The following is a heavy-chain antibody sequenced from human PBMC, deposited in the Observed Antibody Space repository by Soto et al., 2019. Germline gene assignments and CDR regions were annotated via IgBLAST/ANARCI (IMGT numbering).Heavy chain of an antibody. J-gene: IGHJ5*02. V-gene: IGHV3-7*05. Sequence: EVQLVESGGGLVQPGGSLRLSCAASGFTFSSYWMSWVRQAPGKGLEWVANIKQDGSEKYYVDSVKGRFTISRDNAKNSLYLQMNSLRAEDTAVYDCARDGDYGGKGWFDPWGQGTLVTVSS. CDR3: ARDGDYGGKGWFDP. CDR2: IKQDGSEK. CDR1: GFTFSSYW. D-gene: IGHD4-17*01.